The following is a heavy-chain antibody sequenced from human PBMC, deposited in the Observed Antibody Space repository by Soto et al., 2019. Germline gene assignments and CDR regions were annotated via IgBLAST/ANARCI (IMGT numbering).Heavy chain of an antibody. CDR2: INTEGSTT. CDR1: GFTFSSYW. CDR3: ARARAYSLSSWEY. D-gene: IGHD6-6*01. V-gene: IGHV3-74*01. Sequence: GSLRLSCAASGFTFSSYWMHWVRQAPGKGLVWVSRINTEGSTTSYADSVKGRFTISRDNAKNTLYLQMNSLTAEDTAVYYCARARAYSLSSWEYWGQGTQVTVSS. J-gene: IGHJ4*02.